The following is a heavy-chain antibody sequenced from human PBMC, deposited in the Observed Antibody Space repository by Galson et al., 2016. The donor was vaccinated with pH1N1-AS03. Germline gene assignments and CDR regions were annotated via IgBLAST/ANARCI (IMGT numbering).Heavy chain of an antibody. CDR1: GFSLTTGGVG. V-gene: IGHV2-5*01. J-gene: IGHJ4*02. Sequence: PALVKPTQTLTLTCTISGFSLTTGGVGVAWVRQPPGKALEWLAHIYWNDNKLYRPSLKTRLTITKDTSKNQVVLSINNMDHTEKATYYCARRSWDPKGGFAYWGQGTLVTVSS. CDR2: IYWNDNK. CDR3: ARRSWDPKGGFAY. D-gene: IGHD1-26*01.